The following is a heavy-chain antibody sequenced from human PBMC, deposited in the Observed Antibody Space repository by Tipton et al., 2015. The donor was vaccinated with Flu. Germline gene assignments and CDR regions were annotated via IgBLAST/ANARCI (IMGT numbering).Heavy chain of an antibody. CDR2: IYTSGST. J-gene: IGHJ3*02. Sequence: TLSLTCTVSGGSISSYYWSWIRQPAGKGLEWIGRIYTSGSTNYNPSLKSRVTMSVDTPKNQFSLKLSSVTAADTAVYYCARSYSSGWFYAFDIWGQGTMVTVSS. CDR1: GGSISSYY. D-gene: IGHD6-19*01. V-gene: IGHV4-4*07. CDR3: ARSYSSGWFYAFDI.